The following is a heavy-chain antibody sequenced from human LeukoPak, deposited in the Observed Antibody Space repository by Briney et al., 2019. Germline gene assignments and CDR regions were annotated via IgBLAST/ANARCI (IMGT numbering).Heavy chain of an antibody. J-gene: IGHJ5*02. CDR1: GYTFTSYG. CDR3: ARGGSGWYPHSWSDP. V-gene: IGHV1-18*01. Sequence: GASVKVSCKASGYTFTSYGISWVRQAPGQGLEWMGWISAYNGNTNYAQKLQGRVTMTTDTSTSTAYMELRSLRSDDTAVYYCARGGSGWYPHSWSDPWGQGTLVTVSS. D-gene: IGHD6-19*01. CDR2: ISAYNGNT.